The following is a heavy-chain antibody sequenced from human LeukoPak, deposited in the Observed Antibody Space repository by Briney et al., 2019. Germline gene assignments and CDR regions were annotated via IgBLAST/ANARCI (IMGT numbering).Heavy chain of an antibody. CDR1: GGTFSSYA. D-gene: IGHD2-2*01. V-gene: IGHV1-69*13. CDR3: ARGQIVVVPAAMGYGWFDP. J-gene: IGHJ5*02. Sequence: SVKVSFKASGGTFSSYAISWVRQAPGQGREWMGGIIPIFGTANYAQKFQGRVTITADESTSTAYMELSSMRSEDTAVYYCARGQIVVVPAAMGYGWFDPWGQGTLVTVSS. CDR2: IIPIFGTA.